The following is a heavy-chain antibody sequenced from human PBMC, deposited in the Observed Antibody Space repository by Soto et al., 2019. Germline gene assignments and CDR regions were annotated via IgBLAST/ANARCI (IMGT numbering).Heavy chain of an antibody. CDR3: ARSHDSSGYGDY. D-gene: IGHD3-22*01. V-gene: IGHV1-46*01. Sequence: ASVKVPCKASGYTFTSYYVFWVRQAPGQGLEWMGIINPSGGSTRYAQKFQGRVTMTRDTSTTTVYMELSSLRSEDTAVYYCARSHDSSGYGDYWGQGALVTVSS. CDR2: INPSGGST. CDR1: GYTFTSYY. J-gene: IGHJ4*02.